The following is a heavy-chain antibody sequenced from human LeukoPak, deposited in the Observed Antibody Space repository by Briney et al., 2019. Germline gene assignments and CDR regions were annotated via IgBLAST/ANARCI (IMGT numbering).Heavy chain of an antibody. CDR1: GYTFTGYY. CDR2: INPNSGGT. D-gene: IGHD3-16*01. Sequence: ASETVSCKTSGYTFTGYYMHWVRQAPGQGLEWMGWINPNSGGTNYAQKFQGRVTMTRDTSISTAHLELSRLRSDDTAIYYCARVIGGGDDPIRLDHWGQGTLVTVSS. J-gene: IGHJ4*02. CDR3: ARVIGGGDDPIRLDH. V-gene: IGHV1-2*02.